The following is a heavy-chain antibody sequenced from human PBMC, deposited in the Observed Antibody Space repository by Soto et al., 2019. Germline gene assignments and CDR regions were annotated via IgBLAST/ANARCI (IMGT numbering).Heavy chain of an antibody. D-gene: IGHD3-3*01. J-gene: IGHJ4*02. Sequence: GGSLRLSRAASGFTFSSYSMNWVRQAPGKGLEWVSSISSSSSYIYYADSVKGRFTISRDNAKNSLYLQMNSLRAEDTAVYYCAREGPYDFWSGRLDYWGQGTLVTVSS. V-gene: IGHV3-21*01. CDR1: GFTFSSYS. CDR2: ISSSSSYI. CDR3: AREGPYDFWSGRLDY.